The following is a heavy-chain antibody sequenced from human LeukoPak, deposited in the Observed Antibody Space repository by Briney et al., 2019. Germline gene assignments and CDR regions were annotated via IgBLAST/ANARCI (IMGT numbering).Heavy chain of an antibody. V-gene: IGHV3-48*03. D-gene: IGHD3-22*01. CDR1: GFTFSSYE. Sequence: QPGGSLRLSCAASGFTFSSYEMNWVRQAPGKGLEWVSYISSSDSTTHYADSVKGRFTISRDNAKKSLYLRMNSLRAEDTAVYYCARDNYDSSGYYFDWGQGTLVTVSS. CDR3: ARDNYDSSGYYFD. J-gene: IGHJ4*02. CDR2: ISSSDSTT.